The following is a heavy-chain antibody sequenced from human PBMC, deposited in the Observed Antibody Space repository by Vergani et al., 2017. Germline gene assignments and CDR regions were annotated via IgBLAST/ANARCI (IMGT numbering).Heavy chain of an antibody. CDR2: ISSNGGST. V-gene: IGHV3-64*01. CDR3: ARGSSYHYYYGMDV. J-gene: IGHJ6*02. Sequence: VQLVESGGGLVQPGGSLRLSCAASGFTFSSYAMHWVRQAPGKGLEYVSAISSNGGSTYYANSVKGRFTISSDNSKNTLYLQMGSLRAEDMAVYYCARGSSYHYYYGMDVWGQGTTVTVSS. CDR1: GFTFSSYA. D-gene: IGHD6-6*01.